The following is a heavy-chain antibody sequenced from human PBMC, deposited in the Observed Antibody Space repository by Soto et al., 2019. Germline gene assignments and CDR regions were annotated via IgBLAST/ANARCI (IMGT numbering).Heavy chain of an antibody. D-gene: IGHD4-17*01. CDR2: IYSGGTT. Sequence: PGRSLRLSCASSGFTVSSNYMSWVRQAPGKGLEWVSVIYSGGTTYYADSVKGRFTVSRDNSKNTLYLQMNSLRAEDTAVYYCARIATVPLVRYFQHWGQGTLVTASS. CDR1: GFTVSSNY. J-gene: IGHJ1*01. CDR3: ARIATVPLVRYFQH. V-gene: IGHV3-66*01.